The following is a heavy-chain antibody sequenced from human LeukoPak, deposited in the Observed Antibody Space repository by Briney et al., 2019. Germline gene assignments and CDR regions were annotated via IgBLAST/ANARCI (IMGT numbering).Heavy chain of an antibody. CDR1: GFTFSHYW. J-gene: IGHJ4*02. CDR3: AKTVTTWD. V-gene: IGHV3-7*03. Sequence: PGGSLRLSCAASGFTFSHYWMSWVRQAPGKGLEWVANIKEDGSEKNYVDSVKGRFTISRDNTKKSLYLQINSLRAEDTAVYYCAKTVTTWDWGQGTLVTVSS. CDR2: IKEDGSEK. D-gene: IGHD4-17*01.